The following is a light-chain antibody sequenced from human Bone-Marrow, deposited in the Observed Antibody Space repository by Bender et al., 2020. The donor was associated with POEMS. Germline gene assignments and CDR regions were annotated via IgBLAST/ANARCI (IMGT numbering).Light chain of an antibody. V-gene: IGLV2-11*01. CDR3: CSYADSQTLV. Sequence: QSALTQPRSVSGSPGQSVTISCTGINSDVDDYKYVSWFQQYPGKAPKLMIYDVIKRPSEVPDRFSGSKSANTASLTISGLQPEDEADYYCCSYADSQTLVFGPGTKVTVL. CDR2: DVI. CDR1: NSDVDDYKY. J-gene: IGLJ1*01.